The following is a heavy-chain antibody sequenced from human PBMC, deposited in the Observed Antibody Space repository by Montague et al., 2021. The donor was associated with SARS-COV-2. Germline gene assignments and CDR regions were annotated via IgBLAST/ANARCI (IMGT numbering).Heavy chain of an antibody. J-gene: IGHJ5*02. V-gene: IGHV4-59*01. Sequence: SETLSLTCAVSSGSISNSYWSWIRQPPGKGLEWIGYIYYRGSTNYNPSLKARVTISIDTSKNQFSLKLSSVTAADTAVYYCASEDRWNWFDPWGQGTLVIVSS. CDR1: SGSISNSY. CDR3: ASEDRWNWFDP. D-gene: IGHD5-24*01. CDR2: IYYRGST.